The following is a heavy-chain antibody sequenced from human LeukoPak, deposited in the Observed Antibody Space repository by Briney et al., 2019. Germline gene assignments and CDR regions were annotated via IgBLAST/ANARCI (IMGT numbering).Heavy chain of an antibody. V-gene: IGHV3-23*01. CDR3: AKAMYYYDRSGYAAAYYFDY. D-gene: IGHD3-22*01. CDR2: IGGSDGSS. CDR1: GFTFSTYA. Sequence: GGSLRLSCAASGFTFSTYAMSWVRQAPGKGLEWISGIGGSDGSSYYADSVKGRFIISRDNSKNTLYLQMTSLSADDTAVYYCAKAMYYYDRSGYAAAYYFDYWGQGTLVTVSS. J-gene: IGHJ4*02.